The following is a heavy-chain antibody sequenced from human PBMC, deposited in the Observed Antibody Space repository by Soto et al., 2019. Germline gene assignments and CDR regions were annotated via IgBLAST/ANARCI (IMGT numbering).Heavy chain of an antibody. CDR2: INWNGGST. Sequence: PGGSLRLSCAASGFTFDDYGMSWVRQAPGKGLEWVSGINWNGGSTGYADSVKGRFTISRDNAKNSLYLQMNSLRAEDTALYHCARAPLECSGGSCYAAPWVATTHYFDYWGQGTLVTVSS. V-gene: IGHV3-20*01. CDR1: GFTFDDYG. CDR3: ARAPLECSGGSCYAAPWVATTHYFDY. D-gene: IGHD2-15*01. J-gene: IGHJ4*02.